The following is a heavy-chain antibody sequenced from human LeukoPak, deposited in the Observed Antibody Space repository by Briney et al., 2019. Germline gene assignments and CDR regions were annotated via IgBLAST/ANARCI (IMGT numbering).Heavy chain of an antibody. CDR1: GFTFSSYE. J-gene: IGHJ5*02. CDR3: ARPYSSRDNWFDP. V-gene: IGHV3-66*04. D-gene: IGHD6-13*01. Sequence: GGSLRLSCAASGFTFSSYEMNWVRQAPGKGLEWVSVIYSGGSTYHADSVKGRFTISRDNAKNSLYLQMNSLRAEDTAVYYCARPYSSRDNWFDPWGQGTLVTVSS. CDR2: IYSGGST.